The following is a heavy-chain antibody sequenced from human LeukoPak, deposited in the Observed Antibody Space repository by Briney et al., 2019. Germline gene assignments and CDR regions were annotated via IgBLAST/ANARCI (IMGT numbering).Heavy chain of an antibody. J-gene: IGHJ4*02. V-gene: IGHV3-30-3*01. CDR2: MSYDGSNK. Sequence: PGRSLRLSCAASGFTFSSYAMHWVRQAPGKGLEWVAVMSYDGSNKYYADSVKGRFTISRDNSKNTLYLQMNSLRAEDTAVYYCARGYFDYWGQGTLVTVSS. CDR1: GFTFSSYA. CDR3: ARGYFDY.